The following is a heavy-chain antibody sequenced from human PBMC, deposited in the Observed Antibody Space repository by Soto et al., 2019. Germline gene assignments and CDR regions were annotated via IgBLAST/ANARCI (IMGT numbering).Heavy chain of an antibody. CDR1: GGTFSSYA. CDR2: IIPIFGTA. J-gene: IGHJ6*02. D-gene: IGHD5-18*01. Sequence: QVQLVQSGAEVKKPGSSVKVSCKASGGTFSSYAISWVRQAPGQGLEWMGGIIPIFGTANYAQKFQGRVTITADESTSTAYMELSSLRSEDTAVYYCASRGDGGYSYGRGPYYYYYGMDVWGQGTTVTVSS. CDR3: ASRGDGGYSYGRGPYYYYYGMDV. V-gene: IGHV1-69*01.